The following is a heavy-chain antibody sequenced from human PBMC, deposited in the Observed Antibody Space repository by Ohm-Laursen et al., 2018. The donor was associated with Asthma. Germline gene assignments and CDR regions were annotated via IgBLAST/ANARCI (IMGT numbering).Heavy chain of an antibody. D-gene: IGHD3-3*01. V-gene: IGHV4-34*01. Sequence: SQTLSLTCAVYGGSFSGYYWSWIRQPPGKGLEWIGEINHSGSTNYNPSLKSRVTISVDTSKNQFSLKLSSVTAADTAVYYCARGLWDDFWSGYSNWFDPWGQGTLVTVSS. CDR2: INHSGST. J-gene: IGHJ5*02. CDR3: ARGLWDDFWSGYSNWFDP. CDR1: GGSFSGYY.